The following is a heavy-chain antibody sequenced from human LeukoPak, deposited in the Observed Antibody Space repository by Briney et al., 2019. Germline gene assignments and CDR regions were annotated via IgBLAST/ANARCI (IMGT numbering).Heavy chain of an antibody. V-gene: IGHV3-23*01. Sequence: PGGTLRLSCAASGSTFSSYGMSWVRQAPGKGLEWVSAISGSGGSTYYADSVKGRFTISRDNSKNTLYLQMNSLRAEDTAVYYCAKKDCSGGSCYSLGHNWFDPWGQGTLVTVSS. CDR1: GSTFSSYG. J-gene: IGHJ5*02. D-gene: IGHD2-15*01. CDR3: AKKDCSGGSCYSLGHNWFDP. CDR2: ISGSGGST.